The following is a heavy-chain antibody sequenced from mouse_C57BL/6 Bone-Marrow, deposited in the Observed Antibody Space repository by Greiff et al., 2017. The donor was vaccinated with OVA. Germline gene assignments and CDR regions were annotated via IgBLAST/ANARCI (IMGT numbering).Heavy chain of an antibody. D-gene: IGHD3-3*01. CDR1: GFTFSSYG. CDR2: ISSGGSYT. J-gene: IGHJ2*01. Sequence: EVQLVESGGDLVKPGGSLKLSCAASGFTFSSYGMSWVRQTPDKRLEWVATISSGGSYTSYPDSVKGRSNISRDTAKNTPYLESRSVKSEDTAVCYCARRGCDYFDYWGQGTTLTVSA. CDR3: ARRGCDYFDY. V-gene: IGHV5-6*01.